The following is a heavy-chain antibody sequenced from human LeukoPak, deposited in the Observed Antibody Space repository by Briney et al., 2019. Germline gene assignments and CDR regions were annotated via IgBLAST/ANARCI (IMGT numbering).Heavy chain of an antibody. J-gene: IGHJ3*02. V-gene: IGHV3-66*01. CDR2: IYSDDST. D-gene: IGHD3-3*01. Sequence: GGSLRLSCAASGFTVSSNYMSWVRQTPGEGLEWVSVIYSDDSTYYADSVKGRFTISRDNSKNRVYLQMNSLRAEDTAVYYCAAPSAYSYEAFDIWGQGTMVTVSS. CDR3: AAPSAYSYEAFDI. CDR1: GFTVSSNY.